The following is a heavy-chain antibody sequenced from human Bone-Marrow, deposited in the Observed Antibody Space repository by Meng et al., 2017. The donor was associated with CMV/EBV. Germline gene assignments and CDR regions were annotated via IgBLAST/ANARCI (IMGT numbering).Heavy chain of an antibody. J-gene: IGHJ6*01. CDR3: ARERRRRGGIAAGPLTLYYYYYYGMDV. CDR1: GYTFITYY. Sequence: ASVKVSCKASGYTFITYYIHWVRQAPGQGLEWMGRINPDGGTTTYSQKFQGGVTLTSDTSISTAYMELSRLRSDDTAVYYCARERRRRGGIAAGPLTLYYYYYYGMDVWGQGTTVTVSS. D-gene: IGHD6-13*01. CDR2: INPDGGTT. V-gene: IGHV1-2*02.